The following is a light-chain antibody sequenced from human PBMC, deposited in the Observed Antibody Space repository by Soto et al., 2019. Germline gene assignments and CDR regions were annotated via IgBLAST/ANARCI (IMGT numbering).Light chain of an antibody. J-gene: IGLJ3*02. Sequence: QSVLTQPASVSGSPGQSITISCTGTSSDIGSSNSVSWYQQHPGKAPKLMIYDVSDRPSGVSNRFSGSKSGNTASLTISGRQAEDEADYYCSSYTTSSTLAFGGGTKLTVL. CDR1: SSDIGSSNS. CDR3: SSYTTSSTLA. CDR2: DVS. V-gene: IGLV2-14*01.